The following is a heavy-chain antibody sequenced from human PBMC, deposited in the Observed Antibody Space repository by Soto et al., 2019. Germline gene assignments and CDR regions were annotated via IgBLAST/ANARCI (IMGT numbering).Heavy chain of an antibody. V-gene: IGHV3-30-3*01. CDR2: ISYDGSNK. J-gene: IGHJ4*02. CDR1: GFTFSSYA. D-gene: IGHD7-27*01. CDR3: ASSTELGSYYFDY. Sequence: GGSLRLSCAASGFTFSSYAMHWVRQAPGKGLEWVAVISYDGSNKYYADSVKGRFTISRDNSKNTLYLQMNSLRAEDTAVYYCASSTELGSYYFDYWGQGTLVTVSS.